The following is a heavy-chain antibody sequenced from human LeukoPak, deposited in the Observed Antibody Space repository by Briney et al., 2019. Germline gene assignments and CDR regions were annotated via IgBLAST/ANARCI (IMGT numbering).Heavy chain of an antibody. Sequence: ASVKVSCKASGYIFTAYAINWLRQAPGQGLEWMGWINVVSGDPTYAQGFTGRFVFSSDTSVSTAYLQISRLEAEDTAVYYCAADSETHYGMDVWGQGTTVTVSS. CDR2: INVVSGDP. J-gene: IGHJ6*02. V-gene: IGHV7-4-1*02. CDR3: AADSETHYGMDV. CDR1: GYIFTAYA.